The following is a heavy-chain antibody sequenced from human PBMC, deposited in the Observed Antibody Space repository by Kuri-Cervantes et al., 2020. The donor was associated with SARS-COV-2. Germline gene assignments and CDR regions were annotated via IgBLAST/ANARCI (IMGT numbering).Heavy chain of an antibody. CDR1: GGSISSSSYY. CDR3: ARLRQQSVAFDI. Sequence: SETLSLTCTVSGGSISSSSYYWGWIRQPPGKGLEWIGSIYYSGSTYYNPSLKSRVIISVDTSKNQFSLKLSSVTAADTAVYYCARLRQQSVAFDIWGQGKMVTVSS. J-gene: IGHJ3*02. D-gene: IGHD1/OR15-1a*01. V-gene: IGHV4-39*01. CDR2: IYYSGST.